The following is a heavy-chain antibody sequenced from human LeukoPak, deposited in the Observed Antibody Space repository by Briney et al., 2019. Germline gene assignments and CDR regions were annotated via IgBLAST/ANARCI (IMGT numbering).Heavy chain of an antibody. J-gene: IGHJ4*02. CDR3: ARVRLDYGSGSYYRSFDY. D-gene: IGHD3-10*01. Sequence: SETLSLTCTVSGGSVSCGSYYWSWIRQPPGKGLEWIGYIYYSGSTNYNPSLKSRVTISVDTSKNQFSLKLSSVTAADTAVYYCARVRLDYGSGSYYRSFDYWGQGTLVTVSS. CDR2: IYYSGST. V-gene: IGHV4-61*01. CDR1: GGSVSCGSYY.